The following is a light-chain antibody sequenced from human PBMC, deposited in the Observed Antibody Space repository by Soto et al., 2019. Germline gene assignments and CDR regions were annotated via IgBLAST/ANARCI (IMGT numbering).Light chain of an antibody. CDR2: WAS. J-gene: IGKJ1*01. V-gene: IGKV4-1*01. CDR3: QQYYSTPWT. Sequence: DIVMTQSPDSLAVSLSERATINCKSSQSVLYSSNNKNYLTWYQQKPGQPPKLLIYWASTRESGVPDRFSGSGSGTDFTLTIRSLQAEDVAVYYCQQYYSTPWTFGQGTKVEIK. CDR1: QSVLYSSNNKNY.